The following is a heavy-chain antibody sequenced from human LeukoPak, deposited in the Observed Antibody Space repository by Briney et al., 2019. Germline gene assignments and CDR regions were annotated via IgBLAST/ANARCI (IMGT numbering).Heavy chain of an antibody. D-gene: IGHD1-7*01. J-gene: IGHJ3*02. CDR3: VTGTGTDAFDI. Sequence: ASVKVSCKASGYTSTSYDINWVRQATGQGLEWMGWMNPNSGNTGYAQKFQGRVTMTRNTSISTAYMELSSLRSEDTAVYYCVTGTGTDAFDIWGQGTMVTVSS. CDR1: GYTSTSYD. CDR2: MNPNSGNT. V-gene: IGHV1-8*01.